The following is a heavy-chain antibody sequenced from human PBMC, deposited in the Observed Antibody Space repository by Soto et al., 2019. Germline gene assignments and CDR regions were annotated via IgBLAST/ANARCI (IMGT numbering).Heavy chain of an antibody. V-gene: IGHV1-3*01. CDR2: INAGNGNT. CDR1: GYTFTSYA. D-gene: IGHD3-22*01. J-gene: IGHJ6*02. Sequence: ASVKVSCKASGYTFTSYAMHWVRQAPGQRLEWMGWINAGNGNTKYSQKFQGRVTITRDTSASTAYMELSSLRSEDTAVYYCARDQRYDSSGYYYGMDVWGQGTTVTVSS. CDR3: ARDQRYDSSGYYYGMDV.